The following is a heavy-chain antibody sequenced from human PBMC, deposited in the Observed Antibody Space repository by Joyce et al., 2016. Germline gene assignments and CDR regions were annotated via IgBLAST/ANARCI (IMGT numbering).Heavy chain of an antibody. V-gene: IGHV4-39*07. Sequence: QLQLQESGTGLVKPSETLSLTCTFSGGSISSSNYYWGWIRQPQGKGLEWIGSVYYTGNTDYNPALKNRATISNETSKNQFSLKLKSVTAADTAVYYCAGQPYFYGSGGFDPWGQGTLVIVSS. D-gene: IGHD3-10*01. J-gene: IGHJ5*02. CDR3: AGQPYFYGSGGFDP. CDR2: VYYTGNT. CDR1: GGSISSSNYY.